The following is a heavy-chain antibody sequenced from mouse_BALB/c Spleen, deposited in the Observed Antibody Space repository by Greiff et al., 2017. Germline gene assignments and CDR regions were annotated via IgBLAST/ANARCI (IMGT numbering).Heavy chain of an antibody. CDR3: ARGRGKYGNYDAMDY. V-gene: IGHV2-9*02. J-gene: IGHJ4*01. Sequence: VQLVESGPGLVAPSQSLSITCTVSGFSLTSYGVHWVRQPPGKGLEWLGVIWAGGSTNYNSALMSRLSISKDNSKSQVFLKMNSLQTDDTAMYYCARGRGKYGNYDAMDYWGQGTSVTVSS. CDR2: IWAGGST. CDR1: GFSLTSYG. D-gene: IGHD2-10*02.